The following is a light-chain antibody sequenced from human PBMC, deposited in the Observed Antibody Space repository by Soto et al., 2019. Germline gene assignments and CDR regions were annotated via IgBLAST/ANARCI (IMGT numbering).Light chain of an antibody. V-gene: IGLV2-14*03. CDR2: DVS. CDR1: SSDVGAYNY. J-gene: IGLJ2*01. Sequence: QSVLTQPASVSGSPGQSITISCTGTSSDVGAYNYVSWYQQYPGKAPKLIIYDVSDRPSGVSNRFFGSKSGNTASLTISGLQPEDEADYYCTSYTSSSIYVVFGGGTKLTVL. CDR3: TSYTSSSIYVV.